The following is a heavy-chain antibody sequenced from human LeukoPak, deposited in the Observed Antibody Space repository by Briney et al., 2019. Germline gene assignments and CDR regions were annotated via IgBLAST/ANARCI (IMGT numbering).Heavy chain of an antibody. V-gene: IGHV3-21*01. Sequence: GGSLRLSCAVSGFTVSSYTMNWVRQAPGKGLEWISSITTSSDYIYYADSVKGRFTISRDNAKNSLYLQMNSLRAEDTAVYYCASLSGNSLPDYWGQGTLVTVSS. CDR1: GFTVSSYT. J-gene: IGHJ4*02. D-gene: IGHD4-23*01. CDR2: ITTSSDYI. CDR3: ASLSGNSLPDY.